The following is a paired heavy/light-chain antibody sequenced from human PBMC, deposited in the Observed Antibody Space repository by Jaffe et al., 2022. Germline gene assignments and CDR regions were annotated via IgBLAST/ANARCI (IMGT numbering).Light chain of an antibody. J-gene: IGLJ3*02. Sequence: QSVLTQPPSVSGAPGQRVTISCTGSSSNIGAGYDVHWYQQLPGTAPKLLIYGNSNRPSGVPDRFSGSKSGTSASLAITGLQAEDEADYYCQSYDSSLSGFWVFGGGTKLTVL. CDR3: QSYDSSLSGFWV. CDR1: SSNIGAGYD. CDR2: GNS. V-gene: IGLV1-40*01.
Heavy chain of an antibody. Sequence: QVQLQESGPGLVKPSETLSLTCTVSGGSISSYYWSWIRQPPGKGLEWIGYIYYSGSTNYNPSLKSRVTISVDTSKNQFSLKLSSVTAADTAVYYCARHPAEITMVRGVMKARGYYYYMDVWGKGTTVTVSS. J-gene: IGHJ6*03. V-gene: IGHV4-59*01. D-gene: IGHD3-10*01. CDR1: GGSISSYY. CDR2: IYYSGST. CDR3: ARHPAEITMVRGVMKARGYYYYMDV.